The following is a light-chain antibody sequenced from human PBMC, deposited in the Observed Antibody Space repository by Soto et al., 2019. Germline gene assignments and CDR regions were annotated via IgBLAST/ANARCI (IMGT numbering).Light chain of an antibody. CDR1: SSDVGGYNY. V-gene: IGLV2-14*01. CDR3: SSYTSSSTRV. CDR2: EVS. Sequence: QSALTQPASVSGSPGQSITISCTGTSSDVGGYNYVSWDQQHPGKAPKLMIYEVSNRPSGVSNRFSGSKSGNTASLTISGLQAEDEADYYCSSYTSSSTRVFGGGTMLTVL. J-gene: IGLJ3*02.